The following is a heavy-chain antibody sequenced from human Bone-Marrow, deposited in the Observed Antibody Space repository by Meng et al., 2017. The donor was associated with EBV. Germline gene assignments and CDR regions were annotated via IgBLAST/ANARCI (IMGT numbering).Heavy chain of an antibody. CDR2: IYYSGST. CDR3: ARTYTVTTGWFDP. D-gene: IGHD4-17*01. V-gene: IGHV4-30-4*01. J-gene: IGHJ5*02. Sequence: QWQLQESGPGLVKPSQTLSLTCAVSGGSSSSGGYYWSWIRQPPGKGLESIGYIYYSGSTYYNPSLKSRVTISVDTSKNHFSLKLSSVTAADTAVYYCARTYTVTTGWFDPWGQGTLVTVSS. CDR1: GGSSSSGGYY.